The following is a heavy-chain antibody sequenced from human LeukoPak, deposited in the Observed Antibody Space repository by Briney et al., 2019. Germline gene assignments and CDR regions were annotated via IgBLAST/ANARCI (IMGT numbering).Heavy chain of an antibody. V-gene: IGHV4-59*01. CDR1: GGSISSYY. D-gene: IGHD6-13*01. Sequence: SETLSLTCTVSGGSISSYYWSWIRQPPGKGLEWIGYIYYSGSTNYNPSLKSRVTISVDTSKNQFSLKLSSVTAADTAVYYCARDRSWDSSSWYVFDPWGQGTLVTVSS. CDR2: IYYSGST. J-gene: IGHJ5*02. CDR3: ARDRSWDSSSWYVFDP.